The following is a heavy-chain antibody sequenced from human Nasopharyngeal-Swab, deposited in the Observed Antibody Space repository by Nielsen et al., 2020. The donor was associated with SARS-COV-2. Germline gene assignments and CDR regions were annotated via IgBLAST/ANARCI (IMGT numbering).Heavy chain of an antibody. D-gene: IGHD6-13*01. J-gene: IGHJ4*02. CDR1: GFTISRYG. V-gene: IGHV3-30*18. CDR3: TKGAQLGDY. Sequence: GGSLRLSCEASGFTISRYGMHWVRQASGKGLEWVTFISYDGSVKYYADSVKGRFTISTDVSNNTLYLQMNSLRVEDTAIYYCTKGAQLGDYWGQGTLVTVSS. CDR2: ISYDGSVK.